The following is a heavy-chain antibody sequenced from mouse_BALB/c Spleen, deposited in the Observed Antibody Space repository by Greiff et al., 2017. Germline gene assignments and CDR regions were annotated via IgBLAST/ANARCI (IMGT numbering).Heavy chain of an antibody. V-gene: IGHV2-9*02. Sequence: VMLVESGPGLVAPSQSLSITCTVSGFSLTSYGVHWVRQPPGKGLEWLGVIWAGGSTNYNSALMSRLSISKDNSKSQVFLKMNSLQTDDTAMYYCARDKKDYGSSLDYWGQGTTLTVSS. CDR2: IWAGGST. CDR3: ARDKKDYGSSLDY. J-gene: IGHJ2*01. D-gene: IGHD1-1*01. CDR1: GFSLTSYG.